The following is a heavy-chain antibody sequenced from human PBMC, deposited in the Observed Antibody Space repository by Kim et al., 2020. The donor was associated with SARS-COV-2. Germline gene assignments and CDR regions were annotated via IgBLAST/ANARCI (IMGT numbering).Heavy chain of an antibody. D-gene: IGHD6-13*01. CDR2: IYYSGST. Sequence: SETLSLTCTVSGGSVSSGSYYWSWIRQPPGKGLEWIGYIYYSGSTNYNPSLKSRVTISVDTSKNQFSLKLSSVTAADTAVYYCARDRQLVPLYYYYYGMDAWGQGTTVTVSS. V-gene: IGHV4-61*01. CDR3: ARDRQLVPLYYYYYGMDA. CDR1: GGSVSSGSYY. J-gene: IGHJ6*02.